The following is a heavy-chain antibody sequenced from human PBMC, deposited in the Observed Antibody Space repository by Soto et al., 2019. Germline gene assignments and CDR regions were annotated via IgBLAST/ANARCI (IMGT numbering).Heavy chain of an antibody. J-gene: IGHJ4*02. CDR2: ISSSGGTK. CDR1: GFTFSDYY. Sequence: PGGSLRLSCAASGFTFSDYYMNWIRQAPGKGPEWVSYISSSGGTKYYADSVKGRFIISRDNAKNSLYLQMNSLRAEDTGVYYCVRDLATVMVTFWGQGTLVTVYS. V-gene: IGHV3-11*01. CDR3: VRDLATVMVTF. D-gene: IGHD5-18*01.